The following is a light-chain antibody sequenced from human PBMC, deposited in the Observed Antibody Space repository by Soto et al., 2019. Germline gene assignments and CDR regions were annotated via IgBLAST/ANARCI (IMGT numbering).Light chain of an antibody. Sequence: QSALTQPASVSGSPGQSITISCTGTSSDVGGYNYVSWYQQHPGKAPKLMIYDVSNRPSGVSDRFSGSRSGNTASLAISGLQAEDEAHYFCSSYTVSSTLVIFGGGTKVTVL. V-gene: IGLV2-14*03. CDR3: SSYTVSSTLVI. J-gene: IGLJ2*01. CDR1: SSDVGGYNY. CDR2: DVS.